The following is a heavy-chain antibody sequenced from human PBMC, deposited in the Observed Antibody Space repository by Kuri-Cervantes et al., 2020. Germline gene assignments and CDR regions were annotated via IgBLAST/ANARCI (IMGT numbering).Heavy chain of an antibody. CDR3: ASVLLWFGELGPYFDY. J-gene: IGHJ4*02. CDR2: IYYSGST. Sequence: SETLSLTCTVSGGSISSGDYYWSWIRQPPGKGLEWIGYIYYSGSTYYNPSLKSRVTISVDTSKNQFSLKLSSVTAADTAVYYCASVLLWFGELGPYFDYWGQGPLVPVSS. CDR1: GGSISSGDYY. D-gene: IGHD3-10*01. V-gene: IGHV4-30-4*01.